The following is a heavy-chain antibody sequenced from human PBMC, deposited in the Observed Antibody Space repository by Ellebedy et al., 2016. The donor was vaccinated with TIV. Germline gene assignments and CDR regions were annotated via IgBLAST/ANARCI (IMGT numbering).Heavy chain of an antibody. CDR3: AREEFSVDY. J-gene: IGHJ4*02. D-gene: IGHD3-10*01. CDR1: GFTFSFYS. V-gene: IGHV3-21*01. Sequence: GGSLRLSCAASGFTFSFYSMNWVRQAPGKGLEWVSSISSSSSYIYYPDSVKGRFTISRENAKNSLYLQMTSPRAEDTAVYYCAREEFSVDYWGQGTLVTVSS. CDR2: ISSSSSYI.